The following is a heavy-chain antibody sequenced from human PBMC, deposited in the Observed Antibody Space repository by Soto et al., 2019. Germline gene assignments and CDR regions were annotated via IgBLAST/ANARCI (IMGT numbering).Heavy chain of an antibody. V-gene: IGHV4-30-4*01. J-gene: IGHJ4*02. CDR1: GGSISSGDYY. CDR2: IYYSGST. Sequence: SETLSLTCTVSGGSISSGDYYWSWIRQPPGKGLEWIGYIYYSGSTYYNPSLKSRVTISVDTSKNQFSLKLSSVTAADTAVYYCARVGPDCTNGVCYTFYFDYWGQGTLVTVSS. CDR3: ARVGPDCTNGVCYTFYFDY. D-gene: IGHD2-8*01.